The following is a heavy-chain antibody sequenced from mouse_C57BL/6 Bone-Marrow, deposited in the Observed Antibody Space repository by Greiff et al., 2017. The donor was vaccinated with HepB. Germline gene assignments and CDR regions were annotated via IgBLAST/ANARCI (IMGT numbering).Heavy chain of an antibody. CDR3: ASGGSYYAPFDY. Sequence: EVQLVESEGGLVQPGSSMKLSCTASGFTFSDYYMAWVRQVPEKGLEWVANINYDGSSTYYQDSLKSRFIISRDKAKTTLSLQMSSLKSEDTATYYCASGGSYYAPFDYWGQGTTLTVSS. V-gene: IGHV5-16*01. CDR2: INYDGSST. D-gene: IGHD1-1*02. J-gene: IGHJ2*01. CDR1: GFTFSDYY.